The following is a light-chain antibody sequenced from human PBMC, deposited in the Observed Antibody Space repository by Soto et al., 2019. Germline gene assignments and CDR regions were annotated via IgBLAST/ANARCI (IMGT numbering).Light chain of an antibody. J-gene: IGKJ2*03. V-gene: IGKV4-1*01. CDR1: QSLLYTSNNRKY. CDR3: HQYYSTTYS. CDR2: WAS. Sequence: DIVVRQSPESLAVSLGERATIYCNSSQSLLYTSNNRKYLAWYQQKRGQPPKLLIYWASIRESGVPDRFSGSASETDFTLTITSLQAEDVAVYYCHQYYSTTYSFGQGTRLEIK.